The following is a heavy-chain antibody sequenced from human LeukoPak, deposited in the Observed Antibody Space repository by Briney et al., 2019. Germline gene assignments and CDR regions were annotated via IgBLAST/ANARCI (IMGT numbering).Heavy chain of an antibody. CDR2: INPNSGGT. V-gene: IGHV1-2*02. Sequence: GASVKVSCKASGYTFTGYYMHWVRQAPGQGLEWMGWINPNSGGTNYAQKFQGRVTMTRDTSISTAYMELSSLRSEDTAVYYCARPVTVAGTDYWGQGTLVTVSS. CDR3: ARPVTVAGTDY. J-gene: IGHJ4*02. CDR1: GYTFTGYY. D-gene: IGHD6-19*01.